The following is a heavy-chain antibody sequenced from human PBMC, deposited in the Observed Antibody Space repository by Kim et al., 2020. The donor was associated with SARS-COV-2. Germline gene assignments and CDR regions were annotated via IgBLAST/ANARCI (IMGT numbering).Heavy chain of an antibody. CDR1: GYTFTSYG. Sequence: ASVKVSCKASGYTFTSYGISWVRQAPGQGLEWMGWISAYNGNTNYGQKLKGRVTMTTDTSTSTAYMELRSLRSDDTAVYYCAREYKGAVADYWGQGTLVTVSS. CDR2: ISAYNGNT. CDR3: AREYKGAVADY. D-gene: IGHD6-19*01. V-gene: IGHV1-18*01. J-gene: IGHJ4*02.